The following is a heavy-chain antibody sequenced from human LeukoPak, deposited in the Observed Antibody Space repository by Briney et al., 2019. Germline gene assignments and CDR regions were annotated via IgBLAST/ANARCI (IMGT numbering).Heavy chain of an antibody. J-gene: IGHJ4*02. V-gene: IGHV3-49*04. CDR3: TRVSRRGDYVWGSYRTLDY. CDR2: IRNKAYGGTT. D-gene: IGHD3-16*02. Sequence: GRSLRLSCTASGFTFGDYAMSWVRQAPGKGLEWVGFIRNKAYGGTTEYAASVKGRFTISRDDSKSIAYLQMNSLKTEDTAVYYCTRVSRRGDYVWGSYRTLDYWGQGTLVTVSS. CDR1: GFTFGDYA.